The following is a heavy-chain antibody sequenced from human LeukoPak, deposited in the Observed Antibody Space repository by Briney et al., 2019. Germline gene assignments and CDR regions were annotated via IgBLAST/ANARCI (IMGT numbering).Heavy chain of an antibody. D-gene: IGHD1-26*01. CDR3: ARGRYSGSFQH. J-gene: IGHJ1*01. V-gene: IGHV4-39*07. CDR2: INHSGST. CDR1: GGSISSGGYY. Sequence: PSETLSLTCTVSGGSISSGGYYWSWIRQPPGKGLEWIGEINHSGSTNYNPSLKSRVTISVDTSKNQFSLKLSSVTAADTAVYYCARGRYSGSFQHWGQGILVTVSS.